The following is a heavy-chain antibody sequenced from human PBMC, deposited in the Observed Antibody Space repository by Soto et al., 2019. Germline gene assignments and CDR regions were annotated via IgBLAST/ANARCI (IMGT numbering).Heavy chain of an antibody. Sequence: SETLSLTCSVSGASMNNYYGSWVRQPPGRGLEWIGYMYSSGSSNYNSSLKSRVTISVDTSKNQFSLKLSSVTAADTAVYYCVRSGHTFGGVMWGLGTLVTVSS. D-gene: IGHD3-16*01. J-gene: IGHJ4*02. CDR3: VRSGHTFGGVM. CDR1: GASMNNYY. CDR2: MYSSGSS. V-gene: IGHV4-59*01.